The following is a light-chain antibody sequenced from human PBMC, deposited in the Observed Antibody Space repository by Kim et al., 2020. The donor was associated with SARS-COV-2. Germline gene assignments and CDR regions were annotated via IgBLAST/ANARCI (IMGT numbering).Light chain of an antibody. J-gene: IGKJ5*01. CDR3: QRCTTWST. CDR1: QSVSNY. V-gene: IGKV3-11*01. CDR2: NAS. Sequence: ENVLTESPVTLSLSPGERATLSGWASQSVSNYLAWYQHIPGQAPRLRIYNASNSATATPARCSGSVSGTDFTLTISSLEPEDFAVYYCQRCTTWSTFGPRTRLDFK.